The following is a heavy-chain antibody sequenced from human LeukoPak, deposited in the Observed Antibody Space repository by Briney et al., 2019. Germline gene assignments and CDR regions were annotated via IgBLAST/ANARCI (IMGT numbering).Heavy chain of an antibody. D-gene: IGHD2-8*02. CDR1: GGSFSDYY. CDR2: INHSGST. CDR3: ARRITVVYYFDY. V-gene: IGHV4-34*01. J-gene: IGHJ4*02. Sequence: SETLSLTCALYGGSFSDYYWSWIRQPPGKGLEWIGEINHSGSTYYNPSLKSRVTISVDTSKNQFSLKLSSVTAADTAVYYCARRITVVYYFDYWGQGTPVTVSS.